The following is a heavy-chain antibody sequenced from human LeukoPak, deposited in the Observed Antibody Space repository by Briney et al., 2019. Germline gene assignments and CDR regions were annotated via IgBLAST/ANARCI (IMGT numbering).Heavy chain of an antibody. Sequence: ASVKVSCKASGGTFSSYAISWVRQAPGQGLEWMGIINPSGGSTSYAQKFQGRVTMTRDTSTSTVYMELSSLRSEDTAVYYCARVMDQGLDYWGQGTLVTVSS. D-gene: IGHD2-2*01. CDR1: GGTFSSYA. V-gene: IGHV1-46*01. CDR2: INPSGGST. CDR3: ARVMDQGLDY. J-gene: IGHJ4*02.